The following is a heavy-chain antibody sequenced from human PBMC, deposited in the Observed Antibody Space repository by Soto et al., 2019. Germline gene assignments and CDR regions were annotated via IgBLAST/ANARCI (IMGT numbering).Heavy chain of an antibody. CDR1: GFTFTGYW. Sequence: EVQVVESGGGLVQPGGSLRLSCSVSGFTFTGYWMKWVRQAPGKGLEWVATINEDGGETYYVDSVRGRFTVSRDSAKNLMLLQMNRLRVEDTAVYYCVSTRGYWGQGTLVTVSS. V-gene: IGHV3-7*05. J-gene: IGHJ4*02. D-gene: IGHD3-3*01. CDR2: INEDGGET. CDR3: VSTRGY.